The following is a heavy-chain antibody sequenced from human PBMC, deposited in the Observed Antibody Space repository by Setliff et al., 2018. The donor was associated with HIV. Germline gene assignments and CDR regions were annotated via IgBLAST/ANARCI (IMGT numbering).Heavy chain of an antibody. CDR1: GFTFSCYS. CDR2: ISATGTI. V-gene: IGHV3-48*01. J-gene: IGHJ4*02. CDR3: ARLWSYDYVWGSYRPVDY. Sequence: LRLSCAASGFTFSCYSMNWVRQTPGKGLEWISYISATGTIKYADSVKGRFTISRDNAKNTLYLQMNSLRAEDTGVYYCARLWSYDYVWGSYRPVDYWGRGTLVTVSS. D-gene: IGHD3-16*02.